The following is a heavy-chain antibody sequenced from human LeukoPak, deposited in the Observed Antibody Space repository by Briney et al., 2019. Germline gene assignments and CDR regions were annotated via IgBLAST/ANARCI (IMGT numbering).Heavy chain of an antibody. CDR3: ARIGATSENMDY. J-gene: IGHJ4*02. V-gene: IGHV3-23*01. CDR2: ISATGGTA. D-gene: IGHD2-2*03. Sequence: GGSLRLSCGGSGFTFKSYGLSWVRQAPGKGLEWVSAISATGGTAVYADSVKGRFTVSRDNSKNTLFLLMNSLSAEDMAVYYCARIGATSENMDYWGQGTLVTVSS. CDR1: GFTFKSYG.